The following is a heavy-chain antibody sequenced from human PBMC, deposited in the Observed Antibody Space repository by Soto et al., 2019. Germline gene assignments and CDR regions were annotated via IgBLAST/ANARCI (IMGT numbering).Heavy chain of an antibody. Sequence: EVQLVESGGGLVQPGRSLRLSCAASGFTFDDYAMHWVRQAPGKGLEWVSGISWNSGSIGYADSVKGRFTISRDNAKNSLYLQMNSLRAEGTALYYCAKDIGVATPWGWFDPWGQGTLVTVSS. CDR2: ISWNSGSI. CDR3: AKDIGVATPWGWFDP. J-gene: IGHJ5*02. CDR1: GFTFDDYA. D-gene: IGHD5-12*01. V-gene: IGHV3-9*01.